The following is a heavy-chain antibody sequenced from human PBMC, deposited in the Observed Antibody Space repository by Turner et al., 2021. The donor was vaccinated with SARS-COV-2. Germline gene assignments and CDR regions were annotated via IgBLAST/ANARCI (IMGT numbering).Heavy chain of an antibody. J-gene: IGHJ4*02. CDR2: IYSGGST. V-gene: IGHV3-53*04. Sequence: EVQLVESGGDLVQPGGSLRLSCAASGFPVSSNYMSWVRQAPGKGLGWVSVIYSGGSTYYADSVKGRFTISRHNSKNTLYLQMNSLRAEDTAVYYCAVATITYYFDYWGQGTLVTVSS. CDR3: AVATITYYFDY. D-gene: IGHD5-12*01. CDR1: GFPVSSNY.